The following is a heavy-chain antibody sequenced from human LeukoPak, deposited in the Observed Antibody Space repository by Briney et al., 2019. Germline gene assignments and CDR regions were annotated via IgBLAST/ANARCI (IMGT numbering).Heavy chain of an antibody. V-gene: IGHV3-7*03. J-gene: IGHJ4*02. D-gene: IGHD3-22*01. CDR1: EFTFSHHW. Sequence: GGSLRLSCAASEFTFSHHWMTWVRQAPGKGLELVANIKQDGSEKYYVDSVKGRFTISRDNSKNTLYLQMNSLRAEDTAVYYCAKDLWESTMIVVDKLDYWGQGTLVTVSS. CDR2: IKQDGSEK. CDR3: AKDLWESTMIVVDKLDY.